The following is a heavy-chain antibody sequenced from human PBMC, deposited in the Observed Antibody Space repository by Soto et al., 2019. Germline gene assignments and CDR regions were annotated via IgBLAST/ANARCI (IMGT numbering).Heavy chain of an antibody. D-gene: IGHD3-16*02. CDR2: IKSKTDGWTT. CDR3: TTDSYITIVIIRFDY. J-gene: IGHJ4*01. Sequence: GGPRRRSGAASGFTVRNAWKNWVSQAPGKGREGVGRIKSKTDGWTTDCAGPVKGRWAIAREDSKNMVYLQMYSLKTEHSAVYYCTTDSYITIVIIRFDYWGHGTLVTVSS. CDR1: GFTVRNAW. V-gene: IGHV3-15*07.